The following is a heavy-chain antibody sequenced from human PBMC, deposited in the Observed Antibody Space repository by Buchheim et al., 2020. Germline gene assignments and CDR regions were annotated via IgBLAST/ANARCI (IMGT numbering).Heavy chain of an antibody. D-gene: IGHD4-17*01. J-gene: IGHJ4*02. CDR1: GGSISSYD. Sequence: QLQESGPGLVKPSETLSLTCTVSGGSISSYDWNWIRQPAGKGLEWIGRIFTSGRPFHNPSLKSRVTMSVDTSKNQFSLTVRSVTAADTAVYHCARGGGDYPYYFDFWGQGTL. CDR2: IFTSGRP. CDR3: ARGGGDYPYYFDF. V-gene: IGHV4-4*07.